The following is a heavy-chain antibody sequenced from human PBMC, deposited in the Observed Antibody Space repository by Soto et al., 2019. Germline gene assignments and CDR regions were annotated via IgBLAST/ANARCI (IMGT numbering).Heavy chain of an antibody. CDR2: FRTGGDDGTT. CDR1: GFTFSSYS. CDR3: AKKVNSGPGSQSFDY. V-gene: IGHV3-23*01. D-gene: IGHD3-10*01. J-gene: IGHJ4*02. Sequence: PGGSLRLSCAASGFTFSSYSMSWVRQAPGKGLEWVSGFRTGGDDGTTYYADSVKGRFTISRDNSKNTLFLQMNSLRAEDTAIYYCAKKVNSGPGSQSFDYWGQGTLVTVS.